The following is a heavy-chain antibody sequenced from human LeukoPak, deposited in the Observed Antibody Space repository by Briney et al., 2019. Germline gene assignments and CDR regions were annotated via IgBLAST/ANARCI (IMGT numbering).Heavy chain of an antibody. CDR1: GCTFTGYY. V-gene: IGHV1-2*02. J-gene: IGHJ4*02. CDR3: ARDEYSSSPDFDY. Sequence: ASVKVSCKASGCTFTGYYMHWVRQAPGQGLEWMGWINPNSGGTNYAQKFQGRVTMTRDTSISTAYMELSRLRSDDTAVYYCARDEYSSSPDFDYWGQGTLVTVSS. D-gene: IGHD6-6*01. CDR2: INPNSGGT.